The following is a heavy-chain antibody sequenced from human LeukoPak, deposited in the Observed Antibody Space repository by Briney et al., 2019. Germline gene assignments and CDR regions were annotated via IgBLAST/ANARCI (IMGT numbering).Heavy chain of an antibody. D-gene: IGHD6-13*01. V-gene: IGHV3-30-3*01. CDR2: ISYDGSNK. Sequence: GGSLRLSCAASGFTFSSYAMHWVRQAPGKGLEWVAVISYDGSNKYYADSVKGRFTISRGNSKNTLYLQMNSLRAEDTAVYYCAREWQQPIRRTRDYGMDVWGQGTTVTVSS. CDR3: AREWQQPIRRTRDYGMDV. CDR1: GFTFSSYA. J-gene: IGHJ6*02.